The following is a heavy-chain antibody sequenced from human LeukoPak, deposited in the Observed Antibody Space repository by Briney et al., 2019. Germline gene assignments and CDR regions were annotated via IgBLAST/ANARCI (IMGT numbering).Heavy chain of an antibody. CDR1: GISFSGFE. Sequence: GGSLRLSCVASGISFSGFEMNWVRQAPGKGPEWVSHISASGSTTFHADSVKGRFTISRDNAKNSLYLQMNSLRAEDTAVYYCARDIEDYCSGGSCYYYMDVWGKGTTVTVSS. CDR2: ISASGSTT. CDR3: ARDIEDYCSGGSCYYYMDV. J-gene: IGHJ6*03. D-gene: IGHD2-15*01. V-gene: IGHV3-48*03.